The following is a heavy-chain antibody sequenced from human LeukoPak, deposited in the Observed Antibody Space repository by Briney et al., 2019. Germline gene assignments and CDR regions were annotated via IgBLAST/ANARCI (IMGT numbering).Heavy chain of an antibody. D-gene: IGHD6-19*01. CDR3: AKGGYSSGWYDAFDI. CDR2: IRYDGSNK. CDR1: GFTFSSYG. Sequence: GGSLRLSCAASGFTFSSYGMHWVRQAPGKGLEWVAFIRYDGSNKYYADSVKGRFTISRVNSKNTLYLQMNSLRAEDTAVYYCAKGGYSSGWYDAFDIWGQGTMVTVSS. V-gene: IGHV3-30*02. J-gene: IGHJ3*02.